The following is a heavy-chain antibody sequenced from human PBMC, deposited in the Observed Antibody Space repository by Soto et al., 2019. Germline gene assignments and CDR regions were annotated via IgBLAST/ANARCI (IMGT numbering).Heavy chain of an antibody. CDR1: CGSFSGYY. CDR2: INHSGST. J-gene: IGHJ5*02. Sequence: KASETLSLTCAVYCGSFSGYYWSWIRQPPGKGLEWIGEINHSGSTNYNPSLKSRVTISVDTSKNQFSLKLSSVTAADTAVYYCARGGYCSSTSCSNGGWFDPWGQGTLVPSPQ. D-gene: IGHD2-2*01. V-gene: IGHV4-34*01. CDR3: ARGGYCSSTSCSNGGWFDP.